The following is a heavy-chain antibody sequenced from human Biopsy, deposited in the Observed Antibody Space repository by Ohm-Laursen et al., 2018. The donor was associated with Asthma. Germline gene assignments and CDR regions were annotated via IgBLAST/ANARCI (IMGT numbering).Heavy chain of an antibody. Sequence: SLRLSCTASGFTFSSYGMHWVRQAPGKGLEWVAVISYDGSNKYYADSVKGRFTISRDNSKNTLYLQMNSLRAEDTAVYYCARTFHFWSPYHAEHYQLWGQGTLVTVSS. CDR1: GFTFSSYG. CDR2: ISYDGSNK. CDR3: ARTFHFWSPYHAEHYQL. V-gene: IGHV3-30*03. J-gene: IGHJ1*01. D-gene: IGHD3-3*02.